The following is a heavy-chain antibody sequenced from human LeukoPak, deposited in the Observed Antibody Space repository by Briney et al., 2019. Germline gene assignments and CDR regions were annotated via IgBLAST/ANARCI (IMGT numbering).Heavy chain of an antibody. CDR1: GYTFTGYY. CDR3: ATKAHYYDSSGYYL. Sequence: ASVKVSCKASGYTFTGYYMHWVRQAPGQGLEWMGGIIPIFGTANYAQKFQGRVTITADESTSTAYMELSSLRSEDTAVYYCATKAHYYDSSGYYLWGQGTLVTVSS. V-gene: IGHV1-69*13. J-gene: IGHJ5*02. CDR2: IIPIFGTA. D-gene: IGHD3-22*01.